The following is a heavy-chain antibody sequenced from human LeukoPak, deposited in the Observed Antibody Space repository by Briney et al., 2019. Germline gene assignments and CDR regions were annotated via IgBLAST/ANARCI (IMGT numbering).Heavy chain of an antibody. J-gene: IGHJ4*02. Sequence: ASVKVSCKASGYTFTSYYMHWVRQAPGQGLEWMGIINPSGGSTNYAQKLQGRVTMTTDTSTSTAYMELRSLRSDDTAVYYCARVPSIAVTGYFDYWGQGTLVTVSS. D-gene: IGHD6-19*01. CDR3: ARVPSIAVTGYFDY. CDR1: GYTFTSYY. V-gene: IGHV1-46*01. CDR2: INPSGGST.